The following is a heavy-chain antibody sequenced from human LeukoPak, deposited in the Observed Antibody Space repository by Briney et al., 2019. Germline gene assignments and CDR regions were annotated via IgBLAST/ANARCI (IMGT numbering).Heavy chain of an antibody. Sequence: GGSLRLSCAASGFTFSSYAMSWVRQAPGKGLEWVSAISGSGGSTYYADSVKGQFTISRDNSKNTLYLQMNSLRAEDTAVYYCAKDAFIPFYYDSSDYPAVGVDFDYWGQGTLVTVSS. CDR3: AKDAFIPFYYDSSDYPAVGVDFDY. V-gene: IGHV3-23*01. D-gene: IGHD3-22*01. CDR1: GFTFSSYA. J-gene: IGHJ4*02. CDR2: ISGSGGST.